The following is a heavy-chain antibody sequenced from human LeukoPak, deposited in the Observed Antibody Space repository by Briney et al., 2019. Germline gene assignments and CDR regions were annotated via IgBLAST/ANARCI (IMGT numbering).Heavy chain of an antibody. V-gene: IGHV3-30*04. CDR3: TKAHRALDSTSHYLYFDL. Sequence: GGSLRLSCAASGFSFSKYAMDWVRQAPGKGLEWVAIISKDGSMRYYADSVKGRFTISRDGSMNTVYLQMNSLRAEDTAVYHCTKAHRALDSTSHYLYFDLWGLGTLLTVSS. J-gene: IGHJ4*02. CDR1: GFSFSKYA. CDR2: ISKDGSMR. D-gene: IGHD6-13*01.